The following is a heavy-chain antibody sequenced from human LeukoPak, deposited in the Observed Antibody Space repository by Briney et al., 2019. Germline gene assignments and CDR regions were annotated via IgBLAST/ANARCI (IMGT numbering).Heavy chain of an antibody. CDR3: ARRSEGPGGYNNWFDP. CDR2: IYPGDSDT. V-gene: IGHV5-51*01. CDR1: GYSFTSYW. D-gene: IGHD3-22*01. J-gene: IGHJ5*02. Sequence: LGESLKISCKGSGYSFTSYWIGWVRQMPEKGLEWMGIIYPGDSDTRYSPSFQGQVTISADKSISTAYLQWSSLKASDTAMYYCARRSEGPGGYNNWFDPWGQGTLVTVSS.